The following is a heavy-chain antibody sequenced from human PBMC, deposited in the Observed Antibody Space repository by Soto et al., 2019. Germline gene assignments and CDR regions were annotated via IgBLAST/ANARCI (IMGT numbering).Heavy chain of an antibody. D-gene: IGHD2-2*01. V-gene: IGHV1-69*13. CDR2: IIPIFGTA. J-gene: IGHJ5*02. CDR1: GGTFSSYA. Sequence: GASVKVSCKASGGTFSSYAISWVRQAPGQGLEWMGGIIPIFGTANYAQKFQGRVTITADESTSTAYMELSSLRSEDTAVYYCAREGDCSSTSCYAWFDPWGQGTLVTVSS. CDR3: AREGDCSSTSCYAWFDP.